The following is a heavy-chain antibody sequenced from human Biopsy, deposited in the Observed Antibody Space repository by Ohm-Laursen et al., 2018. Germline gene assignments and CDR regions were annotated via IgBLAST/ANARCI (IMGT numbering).Heavy chain of an antibody. J-gene: IGHJ1*01. Sequence: GSSVKVSCKVPGGTFSNYGVNWVRQAPGQGLEWLGGNIPILGTGNYAQKFQDRVTVAADTSTSTATMELRSLRSDDTAVYHCATKLTGYFHHWGQGTLVIVSS. CDR1: GGTFSNYG. D-gene: IGHD3-9*01. V-gene: IGHV1-69*06. CDR2: NIPILGTG. CDR3: ATKLTGYFHH.